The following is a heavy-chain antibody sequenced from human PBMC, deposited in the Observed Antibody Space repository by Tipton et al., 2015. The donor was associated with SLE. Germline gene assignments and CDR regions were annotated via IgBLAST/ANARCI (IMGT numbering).Heavy chain of an antibody. CDR3: ARGRLCTAGMCNPNTFDY. V-gene: IGHV1-8*01. CDR1: GYIFTNYE. Sequence: QLVQSGAELKRPGASVKVSCKASGYIFTNYEINWVRQAPGQGLVWMGSMNPKSGHTDYAPRFQGRVTMTRDTSISTAYLVLRSLTSEDTAVYYCARGRLCTAGMCNPNTFDYWGQGTLVTVSS. J-gene: IGHJ4*02. CDR2: MNPKSGHT. D-gene: IGHD2-8*02.